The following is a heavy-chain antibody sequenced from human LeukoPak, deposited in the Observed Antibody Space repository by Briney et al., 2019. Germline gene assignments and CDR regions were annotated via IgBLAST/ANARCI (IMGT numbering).Heavy chain of an antibody. CDR3: ARDIRGYSYAYSFDY. CDR1: GGSISSYY. J-gene: IGHJ4*02. V-gene: IGHV4-4*07. CDR2: IYTSGST. Sequence: SGTLSLTCTVSGGSISSYYWSWIRQPAGKGLEGMGLIYTSGSTNYNPPLKSRVTISVDTSKNQFYLKLSSVTAADTAVYSCARDIRGYSYAYSFDYWGQGTLVTVSS. D-gene: IGHD5-18*01.